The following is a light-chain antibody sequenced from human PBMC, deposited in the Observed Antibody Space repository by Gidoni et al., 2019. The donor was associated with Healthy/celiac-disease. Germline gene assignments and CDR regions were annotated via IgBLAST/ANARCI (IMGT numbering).Light chain of an antibody. CDR2: KDS. V-gene: IGLV3-25*03. Sequence: SYELTQPPPVSVSPGQTARITCSGDALQKQYAYWYQQKTGQAPVLVIYKDSERPSGIPERFSGSSSGTTVTLTISGVQAEDEADYYCQSADSSGTYVVFGGGTKLTVL. CDR3: QSADSSGTYVV. CDR1: ALQKQY. J-gene: IGLJ2*01.